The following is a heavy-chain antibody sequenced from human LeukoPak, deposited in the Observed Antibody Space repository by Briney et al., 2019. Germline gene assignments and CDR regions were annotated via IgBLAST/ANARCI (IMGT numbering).Heavy chain of an antibody. CDR3: ARDLSDTIVVVTAGFDY. CDR2: IWYDGSNK. V-gene: IGHV3-33*01. CDR1: GFPFRSYG. J-gene: IGHJ4*02. Sequence: QGGGALVLFCAASGFPFRSYGMQWGRPGPGKGVEGGAVIWYDGSNKYYADSVKGRFTISSHNSNNTLYLQMNSLRAEHTAVYYCARDLSDTIVVVTAGFDYWGQGPLVTVSS. D-gene: IGHD2-21*02.